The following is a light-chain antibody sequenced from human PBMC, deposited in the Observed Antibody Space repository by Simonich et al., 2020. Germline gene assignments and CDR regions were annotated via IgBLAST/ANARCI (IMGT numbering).Light chain of an antibody. J-gene: IGLJ3*02. CDR2: DVG. V-gene: IGLV2-14*03. Sequence: QSALTQPASVSGSPGQSITISCTGTSSDVGGYNYVSWYQQHPGKAPKLMIDDVGNRPSGFSNRFSGSTSGNTASLTISGLQAEAEADYYCSSYTSSSTRVFGGGTKLTVL. CDR3: SSYTSSSTRV. CDR1: SSDVGGYNY.